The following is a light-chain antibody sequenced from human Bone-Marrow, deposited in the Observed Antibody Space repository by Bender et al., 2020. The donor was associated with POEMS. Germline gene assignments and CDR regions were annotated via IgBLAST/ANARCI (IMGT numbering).Light chain of an antibody. Sequence: QSALTQPRSVSGSPGQSVTISCTGTSSDVGGYNFVSWYQQHPGKAPKLIIYDVTKRPSGVPDRFSGSKSGNTASLTISGLQAEDEADYYCQSYDNSLGGWVFGGGTKLTVL. CDR2: DVT. CDR1: SSDVGGYNF. V-gene: IGLV2-11*01. J-gene: IGLJ3*02. CDR3: QSYDNSLGGWV.